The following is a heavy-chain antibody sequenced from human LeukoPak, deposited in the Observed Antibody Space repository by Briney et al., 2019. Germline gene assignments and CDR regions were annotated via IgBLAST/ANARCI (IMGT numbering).Heavy chain of an antibody. J-gene: IGHJ6*02. CDR1: GGSISSGSYY. V-gene: IGHV4-61*02. Sequence: SETLSLTCTVSGGSISSGSYYWSWIRQPAGKGLEWIGRIYTSGSTNYNPSLKSRVTISVDTSKNQFSLKLSSVTAADTAVYYCARQVGDSSGYLDYYYYGMDVWGQGTTVTVSS. CDR3: ARQVGDSSGYLDYYYYGMDV. CDR2: IYTSGST. D-gene: IGHD3-22*01.